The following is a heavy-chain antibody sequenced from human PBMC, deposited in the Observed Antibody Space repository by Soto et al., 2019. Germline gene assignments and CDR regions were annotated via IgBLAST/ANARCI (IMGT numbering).Heavy chain of an antibody. D-gene: IGHD2-8*01. CDR1: GYIFNSFG. Sequence: QVQLVQSGGEVKKPGASVKVSCKASGYIFNSFGISWVRQAPGQGLEWMGWISAYTGNTKYAQNFQGRVTMTTDTSTSTAYMELRSLRSDDTAVYYCARRCTTGEMDYWVQGTLVTVSS. J-gene: IGHJ4*02. CDR3: ARRCTTGEMDY. CDR2: ISAYTGNT. V-gene: IGHV1-18*01.